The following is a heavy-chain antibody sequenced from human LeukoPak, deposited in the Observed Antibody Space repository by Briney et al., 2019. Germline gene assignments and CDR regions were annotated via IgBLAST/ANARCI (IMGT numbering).Heavy chain of an antibody. J-gene: IGHJ4*02. D-gene: IGHD2-2*01. Sequence: VASVKVSCKASGYTFTDYYMHWVRQAPGQGFEWMGWINLNDGDTNYAQKFQGRVTMTRDTSISTAHMEVSRLRSDDTAVYYCARANFLYCSSSTCLFDYWGQGTLVTVSS. CDR1: GYTFTDYY. V-gene: IGHV1-2*02. CDR2: INLNDGDT. CDR3: ARANFLYCSSSTCLFDY.